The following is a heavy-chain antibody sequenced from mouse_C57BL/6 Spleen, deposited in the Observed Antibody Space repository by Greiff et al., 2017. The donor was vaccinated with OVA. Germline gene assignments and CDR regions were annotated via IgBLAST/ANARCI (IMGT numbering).Heavy chain of an antibody. CDR2: IDPSDSET. D-gene: IGHD2-1*01. V-gene: IGHV1-52*01. CDR3: ARDYGNYLAY. CDR1: GYTFTSYW. J-gene: IGHJ3*01. Sequence: QVQLQQPGAELVRPGSSVKLSCKASGYTFTSYWMHWVKQRPIQGLEWIGNIDPSDSETHSNQKFKDKATLTVDKSSSTAYMQLSSLTSEDSAVYYCARDYGNYLAYWGQGTLVTVSA.